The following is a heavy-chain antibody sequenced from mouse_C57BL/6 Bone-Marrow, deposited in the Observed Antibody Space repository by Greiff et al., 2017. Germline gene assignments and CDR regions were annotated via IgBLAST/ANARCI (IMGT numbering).Heavy chain of an antibody. CDR1: GFTFSSYG. CDR3: ARGWITLYDAMDY. V-gene: IGHV5-6*02. D-gene: IGHD2-4*01. Sequence: EVKLVESGGDLVKPGGSLKLSCAASGFTFSSYGMSWVRQTPDKRLEWVATISSGGSYTYYPDSVKGRFTISRDNAKNTLYLQMSSLKSEDTAMYYCARGWITLYDAMDYWGQGTSVTVSS. CDR2: ISSGGSYT. J-gene: IGHJ4*01.